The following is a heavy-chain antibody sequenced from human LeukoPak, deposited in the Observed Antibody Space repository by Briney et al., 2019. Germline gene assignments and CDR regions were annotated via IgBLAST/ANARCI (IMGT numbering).Heavy chain of an antibody. CDR3: ARGFWSGYFHKVEGLNWFDP. CDR2: IKQDGSEK. CDR1: GFTFSSYW. Sequence: PGGSLRLSCAASGFTFSSYWMSWVRQAPGKGLEWVANIKQDGSEKYYVDSVKGRFTISRDNAKNSLYLQMNSLRAEDTAVYYCARGFWSGYFHKVEGLNWFDPWGQGTLVTVSS. J-gene: IGHJ5*02. V-gene: IGHV3-7*01. D-gene: IGHD3-3*01.